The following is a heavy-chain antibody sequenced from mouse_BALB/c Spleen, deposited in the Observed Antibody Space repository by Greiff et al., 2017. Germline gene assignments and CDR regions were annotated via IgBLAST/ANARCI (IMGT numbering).Heavy chain of an antibody. Sequence: EVMLVVSGGDLVKPGGSLKLSCAASGFTFSSYGMSWVRQTPDKRLEWVATISSGGSYTYYPDSVKGRFTISRDNAKNTLYLQMSSLKSEDTAMYYCARKGDWEDYYAMDYWGQGTSVTVSS. CDR2: ISSGGSYT. V-gene: IGHV5-6*01. D-gene: IGHD4-1*01. J-gene: IGHJ4*01. CDR3: ARKGDWEDYYAMDY. CDR1: GFTFSSYG.